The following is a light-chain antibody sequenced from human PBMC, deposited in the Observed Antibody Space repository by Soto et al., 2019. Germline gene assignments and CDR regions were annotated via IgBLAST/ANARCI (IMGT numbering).Light chain of an antibody. CDR1: QSVSSY. Sequence: IMLTQSPATLSLSPGERSTLSCSASQSVSSYLAWYQQKPGQAPRLLIYDASNRATGIPARFSGSGSGTDFTLTISSLEPEDFAVYYCQQRSNWPPITFGQGTRLEIK. CDR2: DAS. CDR3: QQRSNWPPIT. V-gene: IGKV3-11*01. J-gene: IGKJ5*01.